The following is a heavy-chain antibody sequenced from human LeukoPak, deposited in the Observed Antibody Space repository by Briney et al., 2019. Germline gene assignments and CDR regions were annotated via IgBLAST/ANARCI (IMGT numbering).Heavy chain of an antibody. CDR1: DGSVTSFY. V-gene: IGHV4-59*02. J-gene: IGHJ4*02. Sequence: PSETLSLTCTVPDGSVTSFYWSWIRQPPGKGLEWIGFIFDSGSTKYNPSLKSRVTISADTSKKQFSLKLSSVTAADTAVYYCARARSPKDYYSDTGGYYYFDSWGQGAQVTVSS. D-gene: IGHD3-22*01. CDR2: IFDSGST. CDR3: ARARSPKDYYSDTGGYYYFDS.